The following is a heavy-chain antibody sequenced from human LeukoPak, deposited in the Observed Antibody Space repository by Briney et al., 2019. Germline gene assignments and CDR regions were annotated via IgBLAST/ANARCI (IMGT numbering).Heavy chain of an antibody. J-gene: IGHJ4*02. CDR1: GGSISSGGYS. CDR3: ARDSYCSTTSCHLDY. V-gene: IGHV4-30-2*01. Sequence: PSETLSLTCAVSGGSISSGGYSWSWIRQPPGKGLEWIGYIYHSGSTYYNPSLKSRVTMSVDTSRNQVSLNLDSVTAADTAVYYCARDSYCSTTSCHLDYWGQGILVTVSS. CDR2: IYHSGST. D-gene: IGHD2-2*01.